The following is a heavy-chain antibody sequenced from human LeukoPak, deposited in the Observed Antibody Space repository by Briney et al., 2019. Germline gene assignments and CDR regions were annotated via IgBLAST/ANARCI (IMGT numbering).Heavy chain of an antibody. CDR2: ISRASESI. J-gene: IGHJ5*02. Sequence: PGGSLRLSCAASGFTFNTYSMSWIRQAPGKGLEWVSIISRASESIFYADSVKGRFTISRDNAKNSLYLQMNGLRAEDTAVYYCARGATDVTRWFDPWGQGTRVTVSS. D-gene: IGHD1-1*01. CDR1: GFTFNTYS. V-gene: IGHV3-21*01. CDR3: ARGATDVTRWFDP.